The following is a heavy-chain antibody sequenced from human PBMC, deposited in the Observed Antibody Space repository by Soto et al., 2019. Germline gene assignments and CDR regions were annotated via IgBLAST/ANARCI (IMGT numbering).Heavy chain of an antibody. J-gene: IGHJ3*02. Sequence: QVQLVESGGGVAQPGRSLRLSCAASGFTFSTYGMHWVRQAPGKGLEWVALIWFDGSDKYYADSVKGRFTISRDNSKNTLYLQMSSLRAEDTAVYYCARLYCKSSSCYSVGAFDIRGQGTVVTVSS. D-gene: IGHD2-2*01. CDR2: IWFDGSDK. CDR3: ARLYCKSSSCYSVGAFDI. CDR1: GFTFSTYG. V-gene: IGHV3-33*01.